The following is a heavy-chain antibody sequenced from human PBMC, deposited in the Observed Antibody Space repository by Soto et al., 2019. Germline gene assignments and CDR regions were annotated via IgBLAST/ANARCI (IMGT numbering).Heavy chain of an antibody. CDR2: ISGSGGST. CDR3: AKDGGWLRWVDYYYYGMDV. CDR1: GFTFSSYA. J-gene: IGHJ6*02. Sequence: EVQLLESGGGLVQPGGSLRLSCAASGFTFSSYAMSWVRQAPGKGLEWVSAISGSGGSTYYADSVKGRFTISRVNSKNTLYLQMNSLRAEDTAVYYCAKDGGWLRWVDYYYYGMDVWGQGTTVTVSS. V-gene: IGHV3-23*01. D-gene: IGHD4-17*01.